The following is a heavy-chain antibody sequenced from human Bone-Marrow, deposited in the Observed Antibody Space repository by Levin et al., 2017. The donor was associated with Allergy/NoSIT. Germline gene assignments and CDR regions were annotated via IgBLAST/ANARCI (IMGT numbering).Heavy chain of an antibody. CDR3: VKVSRRTADGP. CDR1: GFTFSSYW. V-gene: IGHV3-7*01. CDR2: IKVDGSEE. J-gene: IGHJ5*02. Sequence: GESLKISCAASGFTFSSYWMSWVRQAPGKGLEWVANIKVDGSEEYYVDSVKGRFTISRDNAKNSLYLQMNSLRAEDTAMYYCVKVSRRTADGPWGQGTLVTVSS.